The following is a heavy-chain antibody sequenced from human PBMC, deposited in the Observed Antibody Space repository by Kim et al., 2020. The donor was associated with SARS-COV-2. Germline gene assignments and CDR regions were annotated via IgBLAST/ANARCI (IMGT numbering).Heavy chain of an antibody. J-gene: IGHJ6*02. CDR2: IYPGDSDT. Sequence: GESLKISCKGSGYSFTSYWIGWVRQMPGKGLEWMGIIYPGDSDTRYSPSFQGQVTISADKSISTAYLQWSSLKASGTAMYYCVRFDCSGGSCYPYYYGMDVWGPGTTVTVS. V-gene: IGHV5-51*01. CDR1: GYSFTSYW. D-gene: IGHD2-15*01. CDR3: VRFDCSGGSCYPYYYGMDV.